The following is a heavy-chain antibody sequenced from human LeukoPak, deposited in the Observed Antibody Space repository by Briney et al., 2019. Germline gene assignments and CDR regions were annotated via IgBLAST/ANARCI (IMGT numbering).Heavy chain of an antibody. D-gene: IGHD4-17*01. CDR3: AKDHLPEMTAVTTGDMDV. Sequence: GGCLRLACAASGFTFSTYGMHWVRQAPGKGLGWVAFIRYEGSNKYYADSVKGRFTISRDNSRNALYLQMNSLRGEDTALYYCAKDHLPEMTAVTTGDMDVCGKRTTGT. CDR2: IRYEGSNK. V-gene: IGHV3-30*02. J-gene: IGHJ6*03. CDR1: GFTFSTYG.